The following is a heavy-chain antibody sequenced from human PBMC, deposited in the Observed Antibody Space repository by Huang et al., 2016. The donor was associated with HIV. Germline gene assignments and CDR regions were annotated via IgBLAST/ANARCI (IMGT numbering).Heavy chain of an antibody. J-gene: IGHJ3*01. CDR2: VFYVGNT. D-gene: IGHD3-16*01. CDR3: ARLPFDYVWGTQRQTALDELDV. V-gene: IGHV4-39*01. CDR1: GGSVNSGYYY. Sequence: QLQLQESGPGLVRPSETLSLTCSVSGGSVNSGYYYWGWIRQPPGKGLEWIASVFYVGNTFYTPARKSGVSRSVDTSKKRFSLNLSSVTAADTAVYFCARLPFDYVWGTQRQTALDELDVWGQGTMVTVSS.